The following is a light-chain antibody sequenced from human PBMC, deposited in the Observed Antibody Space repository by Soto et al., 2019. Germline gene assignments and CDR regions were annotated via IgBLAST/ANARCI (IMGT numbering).Light chain of an antibody. CDR2: TNN. J-gene: IGLJ3*02. V-gene: IGLV1-44*01. CDR1: SSNIGTNS. Sequence: QSVLTQPPSASGTPGQRVTITCSGSSSNIGTNSANWYHQLPGTAPKLLIHTNNPRPSGVADRFSGSRSGTSASLASSGLKSEDEADYHCAAWDDSLNGWVFGGGTKLTVL. CDR3: AAWDDSLNGWV.